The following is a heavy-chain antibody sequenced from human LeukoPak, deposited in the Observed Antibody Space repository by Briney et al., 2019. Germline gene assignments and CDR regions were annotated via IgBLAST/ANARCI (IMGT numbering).Heavy chain of an antibody. CDR1: GFTFDDYA. Sequence: GGSLRLSCAASGFTFDDYAMHWVRQAPGKGLEWVSLISGDGGSTYYADSVKGRFTVSRDNSKNTLYLQMNSLRGEDTAVHYCARGVNYGMDVWGQGTTAIVSS. V-gene: IGHV3-43*02. J-gene: IGHJ6*02. CDR2: ISGDGGST. CDR3: ARGVNYGMDV.